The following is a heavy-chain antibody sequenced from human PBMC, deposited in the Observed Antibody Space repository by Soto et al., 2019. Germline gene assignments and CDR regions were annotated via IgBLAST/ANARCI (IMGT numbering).Heavy chain of an antibody. CDR1: GYTFTGYY. CDR2: INPNSGGT. CDR3: ARELGVGATNGAFDP. D-gene: IGHD1-26*01. J-gene: IGHJ3*01. V-gene: IGHV1-2*02. Sequence: ASVKVSCKASGYTFTGYYMHWVRQAPGQGLEWMGWINPNSGGTNYAQKFQGRVTMTRDTSISTAYMELSRLRSDDTAVYYCARELGVGATNGAFDPWGQGTMVTVSS.